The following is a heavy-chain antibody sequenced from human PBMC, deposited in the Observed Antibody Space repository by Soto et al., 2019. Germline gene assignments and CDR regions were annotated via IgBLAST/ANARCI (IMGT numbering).Heavy chain of an antibody. D-gene: IGHD1-26*01. V-gene: IGHV3-23*01. J-gene: IGHJ3*02. CDR2: VGGADDT. Sequence: GGSLRLSCVASGFTLSNFAMRWVRQAPGEGLEWVSSVGGADDTYYADSVEGRFTISRDNSKNTLYLQLSSLSAGDTAVYYCAKDAVSYNSVWDAFDIWGQGTLVTV. CDR1: GFTLSNFA. CDR3: AKDAVSYNSVWDAFDI.